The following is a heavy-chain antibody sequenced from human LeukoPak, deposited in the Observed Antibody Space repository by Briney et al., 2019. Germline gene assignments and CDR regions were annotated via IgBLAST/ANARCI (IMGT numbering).Heavy chain of an antibody. Sequence: PGWSLMLFCSASDFTFSSYTMNWVRQQPARGVEWVSYIITTGYTMYYADSAKGRFTISRDNAKNSLYLQMNSLRDEETAVYYCARDYGYAFDIWGQGTMVTVSS. J-gene: IGHJ3*02. CDR3: ARDYGYAFDI. CDR1: DFTFSSYT. CDR2: IITTGYTM. D-gene: IGHD5-18*01. V-gene: IGHV3-48*02.